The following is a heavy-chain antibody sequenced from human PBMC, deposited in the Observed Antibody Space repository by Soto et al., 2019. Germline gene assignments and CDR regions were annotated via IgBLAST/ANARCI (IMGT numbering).Heavy chain of an antibody. CDR2: IWYDGSNK. V-gene: IGHV3-33*01. J-gene: IGHJ4*02. D-gene: IGHD1-7*01. Sequence: GGSLRLSCAASGFTFSSYGMHWVRQAPGKGLEWVAVIWYDGSNKYYADSVKGRFTISRDNSKNTLYLQMNSLRAEDTAVYYCARQTGTTAFEYWGQGTLVTVCS. CDR3: ARQTGTTAFEY. CDR1: GFTFSSYG.